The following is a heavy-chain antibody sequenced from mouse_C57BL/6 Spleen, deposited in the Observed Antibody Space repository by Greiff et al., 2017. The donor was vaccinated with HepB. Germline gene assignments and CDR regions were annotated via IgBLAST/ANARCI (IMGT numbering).Heavy chain of an antibody. Sequence: EVKVVESGGGLVKPGGSLKLSCAASGFTFSSYTLSWVRQTPEKRLEWVATISGGGGNTYYPDSVKGRFTISRDNAKNTLYLQMSSLRSEDTALYYCASHYYGSSSFDYWGQGTTLTVSS. D-gene: IGHD1-1*01. CDR2: ISGGGGNT. CDR1: GFTFSSYT. J-gene: IGHJ2*01. CDR3: ASHYYGSSSFDY. V-gene: IGHV5-9*01.